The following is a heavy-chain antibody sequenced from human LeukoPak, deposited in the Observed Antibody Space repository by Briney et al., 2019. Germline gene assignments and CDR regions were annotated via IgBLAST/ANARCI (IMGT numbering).Heavy chain of an antibody. CDR1: GGSISSGGYY. J-gene: IGHJ3*02. V-gene: IGHV4-30-2*01. CDR3: ARRVVNNPFDI. CDR2: IYHSGST. D-gene: IGHD3-3*01. Sequence: LSLTCTVSGGSISSGGYYWSWIRQPPGKGLEWIGYIYHSGSTYYNPSLKSRVTISVDRSKNQFSLKLSSVIAADTAVYYCARRVVNNPFDIWGQGTMVTVSS.